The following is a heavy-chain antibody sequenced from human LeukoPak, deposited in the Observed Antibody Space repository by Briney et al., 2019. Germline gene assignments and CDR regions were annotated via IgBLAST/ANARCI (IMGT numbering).Heavy chain of an antibody. D-gene: IGHD6-13*01. CDR3: ATALAAAGYYFDY. J-gene: IGHJ4*02. V-gene: IGHV1-24*01. CDR2: FDPEDGET. CDR1: GYTLTELS. Sequence: ASVKVSCKVSGYTLTELSMHWVRQAPGKGLEWMGGFDPEDGETIYAQKFQGRVTMTEDTSTDTAHMELSSLRSEDTAVYYCATALAAAGYYFDYWGQGTLVTVSS.